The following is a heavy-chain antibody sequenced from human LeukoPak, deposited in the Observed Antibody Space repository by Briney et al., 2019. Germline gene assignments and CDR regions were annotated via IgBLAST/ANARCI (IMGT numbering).Heavy chain of an antibody. CDR2: IYYSGST. D-gene: IGHD1-26*01. CDR3: ARGRGSYWVDY. J-gene: IGHJ4*02. V-gene: IGHV4-61*05. CDR1: GGSISSSSYY. Sequence: SETLSLTCTVSGGSISSSSYYWGWIRQPPGKGLEWIGYIYYSGSTNYNPSLKSRVTISVDTSKNQFSLKLSSVTAADTAVYYCARGRGSYWVDYWGQGTLVTVSS.